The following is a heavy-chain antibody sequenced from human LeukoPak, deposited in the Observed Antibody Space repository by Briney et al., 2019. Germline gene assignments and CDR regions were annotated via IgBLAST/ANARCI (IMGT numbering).Heavy chain of an antibody. CDR3: AREVTIFGVAETIDY. V-gene: IGHV1-18*01. D-gene: IGHD3-3*01. CDR1: GYTFTSYG. J-gene: IGHJ4*02. Sequence: ASVKVSCKASGYTFTSYGISWVRQAPGQGLEWMGWISAYNGNTNYAQKLQGRVTMTTDTSTSTAYMELRSLRSDDTAVYYCAREVTIFGVAETIDYWGQGTLVTVSS. CDR2: ISAYNGNT.